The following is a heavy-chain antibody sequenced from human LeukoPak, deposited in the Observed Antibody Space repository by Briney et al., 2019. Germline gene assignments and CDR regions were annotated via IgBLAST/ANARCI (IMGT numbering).Heavy chain of an antibody. CDR2: IRHDGKNK. V-gene: IGHV3-30*02. D-gene: IGHD5-18*01. CDR1: GFTFSSYG. CDR3: AKPQDTGMDPFDY. Sequence: PGGSLRLSCAASGFTFSSYGMHWVRQAPGKGLEWVSCIRHDGKNKYHADYIKGRFTISRDNSKNTLYLQMNSLRAEDSAMYYCAKPQDTGMDPFDYWGQGTLVTVSS. J-gene: IGHJ4*02.